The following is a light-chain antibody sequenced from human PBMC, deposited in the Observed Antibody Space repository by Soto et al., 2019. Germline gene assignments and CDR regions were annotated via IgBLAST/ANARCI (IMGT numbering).Light chain of an antibody. CDR3: QQYNNRPIT. J-gene: IGKJ1*01. CDR1: QTVGSN. CDR2: GAS. V-gene: IGKV3-15*01. Sequence: DIVMTQSPATLSVSPGERSAVSCSASQTVGSNLAWYHQKPGQAPRLLIYGASTRATGIPARFSGSGSGTEFTLTISSLQSEDFAFYYCQQYNNRPITFGQGTKVDIK.